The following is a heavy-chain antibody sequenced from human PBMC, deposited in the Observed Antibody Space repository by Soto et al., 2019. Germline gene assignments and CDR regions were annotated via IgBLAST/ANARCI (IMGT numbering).Heavy chain of an antibody. CDR1: GFTFSSYA. CDR3: AKRGSSSTFAS. D-gene: IGHD6-6*01. Sequence: EVQLLESGGGLVQPGESLRLSCAASGFTFSSYAMSWVRQAPGKGLEWVSGISGSDDSTYYADSVKGRFTISRDNSKNTLYLEMTSLRGEDPAVYYCAKRGSSSTFASWGQGTLAPVSS. CDR2: ISGSDDST. J-gene: IGHJ4*02. V-gene: IGHV3-23*01.